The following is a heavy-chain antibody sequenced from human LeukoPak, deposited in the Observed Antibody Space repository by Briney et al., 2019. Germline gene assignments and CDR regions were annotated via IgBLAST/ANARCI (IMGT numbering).Heavy chain of an antibody. CDR3: ATALPSADWFDP. CDR2: FDPEDGET. Sequence: ASVTVSCKVSGYTLTELSMHWVRQAPGKGLEWMGGFDPEDGETIYAQKFQGRVTMTEDTSTDTAYMELSSLRSEDTAVYYCATALPSADWFDPWGQGTLVTVSS. J-gene: IGHJ5*02. V-gene: IGHV1-24*01. CDR1: GYTLTELS. D-gene: IGHD2-2*01.